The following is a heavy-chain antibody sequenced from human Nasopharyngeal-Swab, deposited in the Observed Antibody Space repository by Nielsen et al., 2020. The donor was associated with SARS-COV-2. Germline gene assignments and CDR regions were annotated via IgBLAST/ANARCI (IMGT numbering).Heavy chain of an antibody. CDR2: ISGSGTI. Sequence: GGSLRLSCAASGFTFSTYSMNWVRQAPGKGLEWISYISGSGTIYYADSVKGRFTISRDNAKNSLYLQMNSLRAEDTAVYYCASPGTALAFLDAFDIWGQGTMVTVSS. CDR1: GFTFSTYS. V-gene: IGHV3-21*05. D-gene: IGHD5-18*01. CDR3: ASPGTALAFLDAFDI. J-gene: IGHJ3*02.